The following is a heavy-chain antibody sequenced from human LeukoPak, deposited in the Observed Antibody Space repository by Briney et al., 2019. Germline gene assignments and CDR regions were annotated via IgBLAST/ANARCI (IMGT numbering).Heavy chain of an antibody. CDR2: IKSDGSIT. CDR3: TRRRAVGGFDP. CDR1: GFSFSDYW. D-gene: IGHD1-26*01. Sequence: QTGGSLRLSCAASGFSFSDYWMHWVRQAPGKGLVWVSRIKSDGSITTYADSVKGRFTISRDNPKNTLYLQMNSLRAEDTAVCYCTRRRAVGGFDPWGQGTLVTVSS. J-gene: IGHJ5*02. V-gene: IGHV3-74*01.